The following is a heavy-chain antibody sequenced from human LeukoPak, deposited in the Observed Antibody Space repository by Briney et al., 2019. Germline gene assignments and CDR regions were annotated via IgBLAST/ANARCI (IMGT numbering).Heavy chain of an antibody. CDR1: GGSISSYY. V-gene: IGHV4-4*07. CDR2: IYTSGST. CDR3: ARDYCSSTSCPQRDYYHMDV. Sequence: KSSETLSLTCTVSGGSISSYYWSWTRQPAGKGLEWIGRIYTSGSTNYNPSLKSRVTMSVDTSKNQFSLKLSSVTAADTAVYYCARDYCSSTSCPQRDYYHMDVWGKGTTVTVSS. D-gene: IGHD2-2*01. J-gene: IGHJ6*03.